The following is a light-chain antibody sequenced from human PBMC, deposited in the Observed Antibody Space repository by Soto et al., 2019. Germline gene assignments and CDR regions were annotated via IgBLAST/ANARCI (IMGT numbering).Light chain of an antibody. Sequence: QSALTQPASMSGSPGQSITIFCTGTSSDVGSYNLVSWYQQRPGEAPKLIIYEGSKRPSGVSNRFSGSKSGNTASLTISGLQAEDEADYYCCSYAGSSTLYVFGTGTQLTVL. CDR1: SSDVGSYNL. CDR3: CSYAGSSTLYV. J-gene: IGLJ1*01. CDR2: EGS. V-gene: IGLV2-23*01.